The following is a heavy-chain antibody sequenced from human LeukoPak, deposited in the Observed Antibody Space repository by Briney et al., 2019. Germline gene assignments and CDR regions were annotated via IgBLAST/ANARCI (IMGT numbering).Heavy chain of an antibody. CDR3: ARARVYYDTLEGFDY. CDR1: GGSISSGDYY. D-gene: IGHD3-9*01. Sequence: SETLSLTCTVSGGSISSGDYYWSWIRQPPGKGLEWIGYIYYSGSTYYNPSLKSRVTISVDTSKNQFSLKLSSVTAADTAVYYCARARVYYDTLEGFDYWGQGTLVTVSS. V-gene: IGHV4-30-4*01. J-gene: IGHJ4*02. CDR2: IYYSGST.